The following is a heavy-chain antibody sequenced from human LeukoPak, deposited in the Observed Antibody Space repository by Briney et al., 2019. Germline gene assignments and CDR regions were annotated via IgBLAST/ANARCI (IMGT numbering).Heavy chain of an antibody. J-gene: IGHJ4*02. CDR3: ARAYYYGSGSVPPFFDY. CDR1: GFTFSTYA. V-gene: IGHV3-23*01. Sequence: GGSLRLSCAASGFTFSTYAMNWVRQAPGKGLEWVSVISVSGFGTYYADSVKGRFTISRDNSKNTLYLQMNSLRAEDTAVYYCARAYYYGSGSVPPFFDYWGQGTLATVSS. CDR2: ISVSGFGT. D-gene: IGHD3-10*01.